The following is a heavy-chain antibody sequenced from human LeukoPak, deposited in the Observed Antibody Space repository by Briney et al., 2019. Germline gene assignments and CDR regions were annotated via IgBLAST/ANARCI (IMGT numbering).Heavy chain of an antibody. J-gene: IGHJ4*02. Sequence: QTLSLTCAISGDSVSSNSAAWNWIRQSPSRGLEWPGRTYYRSKWYNDYAVSVKSRITINPDTSKNQFSLQLNSVTPEDTAVYYCARDINVDTAMVGDFDYWGQGTLVTVSS. D-gene: IGHD5-18*01. CDR2: TYYRSKWYN. CDR1: GDSVSSNSAA. V-gene: IGHV6-1*01. CDR3: ARDINVDTAMVGDFDY.